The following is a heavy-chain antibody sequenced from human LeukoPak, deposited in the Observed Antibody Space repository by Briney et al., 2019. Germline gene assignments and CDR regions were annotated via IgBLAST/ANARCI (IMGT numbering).Heavy chain of an antibody. J-gene: IGHJ3*01. V-gene: IGHV4-59*13. CDR1: GGSITSYF. Sequence: SETLSLTCTVSGGSITSYFWTWIRQPPGKGLEWIGDIYITGSTNYNPYLKRRVTMSVDTSKNQFSLRLSSVTAADTAVYYCARVRIGETSYDASDVWGLGTMVTVSS. CDR3: ARVRIGETSYDASDV. CDR2: IYITGST. D-gene: IGHD1-26*01.